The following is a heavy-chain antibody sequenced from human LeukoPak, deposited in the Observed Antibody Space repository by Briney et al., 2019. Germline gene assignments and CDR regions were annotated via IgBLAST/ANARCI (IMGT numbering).Heavy chain of an antibody. Sequence: PGGSLRLSCAASGFTLSSYWMHWVRQAPGKGLVWVSRINSDGSSTSYADSVKGRFTISRDNAKNTLYLQMNSLRAEDTAVYYCARDDAAMALLDYWGQGTLVTVSS. D-gene: IGHD5-18*01. J-gene: IGHJ4*02. CDR1: GFTLSSYW. CDR3: ARDDAAMALLDY. CDR2: INSDGSST. V-gene: IGHV3-74*01.